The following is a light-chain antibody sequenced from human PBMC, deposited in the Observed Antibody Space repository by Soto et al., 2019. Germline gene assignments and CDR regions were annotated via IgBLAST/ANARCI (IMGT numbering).Light chain of an antibody. CDR2: DAS. J-gene: IGKJ4*01. V-gene: IGKV3-11*01. CDR1: QSVNNF. CDR3: QQRSNWPPALS. Sequence: EVVLTQSPATLSLSPGDRATLSCRASQSVNNFLAWYQQKPGQTPRLHIYDASKRATGIPGRFSGSGSGTDFTLTISSLEPEDFAVYYCQQRSNWPPALSFGGGTKVEI.